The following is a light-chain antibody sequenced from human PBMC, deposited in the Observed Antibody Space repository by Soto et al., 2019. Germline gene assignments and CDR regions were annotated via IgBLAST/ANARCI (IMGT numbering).Light chain of an antibody. Sequence: QSVLTQPPSVSGSPGQSVTISCTGTSSDVGSYNRVSWYQQPPGTAPKLMIYEVSNRPSGVPDRFSGSKSGNTASLTISGLQAEDEVDYYCSSYTISITVVYGGGTKLTVL. CDR3: SSYTISITVV. CDR2: EVS. V-gene: IGLV2-18*02. J-gene: IGLJ2*01. CDR1: SSDVGSYNR.